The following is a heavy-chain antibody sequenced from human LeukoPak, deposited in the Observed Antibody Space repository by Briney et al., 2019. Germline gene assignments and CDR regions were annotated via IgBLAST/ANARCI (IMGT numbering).Heavy chain of an antibody. V-gene: IGHV4-34*01. Sequence: GSLRLSCAASGFTFSSYAMSWVRQPPGKGLEWIGEINHSGSTNYNPSLKSRVTVSVDTSKNQFSLKLSSVTAADTAVYYCARQGVVVPRFDPWGQGTLVTVSS. CDR2: INHSGST. D-gene: IGHD2-15*01. CDR3: ARQGVVVPRFDP. CDR1: GFTFSSYA. J-gene: IGHJ5*02.